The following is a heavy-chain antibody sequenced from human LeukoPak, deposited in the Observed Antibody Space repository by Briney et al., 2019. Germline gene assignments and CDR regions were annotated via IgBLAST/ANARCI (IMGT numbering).Heavy chain of an antibody. CDR3: ARVTTYNWFDP. Sequence: SETLSLTCAVYGGSFSGYYWSWIRQPPGKGLEWIGEINHSGSTNYNPSLKSRVTISLDTSKNQFSLKLSSVTAADTAGYYCARVTTYNWFDPWGQGTLVTVSS. J-gene: IGHJ5*02. D-gene: IGHD4-11*01. CDR1: GGSFSGYY. V-gene: IGHV4-34*01. CDR2: INHSGST.